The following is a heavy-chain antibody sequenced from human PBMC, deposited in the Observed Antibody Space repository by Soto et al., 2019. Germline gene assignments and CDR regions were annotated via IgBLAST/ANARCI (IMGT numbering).Heavy chain of an antibody. CDR3: ARNGFEETHSSVLNYFDY. J-gene: IGHJ4*02. CDR1: RYTFTSYY. V-gene: IGHV1-46*03. D-gene: IGHD6-19*01. Sequence: QVQLVQSGAEVKKPGASVKVSCKASRYTFTSYYMHWVRQAPGQGLEWMGIINPSGGSTSYAQKFQGRVTMTRDTSTSTVYMELSSLRSEDTAVYYCARNGFEETHSSVLNYFDYWGQGTLVTVSS. CDR2: INPSGGST.